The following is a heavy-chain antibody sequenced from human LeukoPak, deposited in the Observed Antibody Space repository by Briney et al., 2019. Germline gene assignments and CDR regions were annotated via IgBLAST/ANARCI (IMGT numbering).Heavy chain of an antibody. CDR3: ARASTAGVGAFDI. CDR2: IKQDGSEE. V-gene: IGHV3-7*01. Sequence: QPGGSLRLSCAASGFTFSNYAMTWVRQAPGKGLGWVANIKQDGSEEYYVDSVKGRFTISRDNTKNSLDLLMNSLRAEDTAVYYCARASTAGVGAFDIWGQGTMVTVSS. CDR1: GFTFSNYA. D-gene: IGHD2-15*01. J-gene: IGHJ3*02.